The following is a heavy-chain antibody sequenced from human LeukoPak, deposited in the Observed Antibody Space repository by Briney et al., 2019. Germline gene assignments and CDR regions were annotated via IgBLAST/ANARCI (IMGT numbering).Heavy chain of an antibody. CDR1: GFTFSSYA. J-gene: IGHJ4*02. D-gene: IGHD1-26*01. V-gene: IGHV3-23*01. Sequence: GGSLRLSCAASGFTFSSYAMNWVRQAPGKGLEWVSFISGSGDTTYYADSVKGRFTISRGSSKNTLYLQMNSLRAEDTAVYYCAKSRGGSRGASNYWGQGTLVTVSS. CDR3: AKSRGGSRGASNY. CDR2: ISGSGDTT.